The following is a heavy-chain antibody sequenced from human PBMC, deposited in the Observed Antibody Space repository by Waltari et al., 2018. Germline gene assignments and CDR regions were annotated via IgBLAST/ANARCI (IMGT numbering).Heavy chain of an antibody. CDR3: ASGGHVDY. V-gene: IGHV3-7*01. Sequence: EVQLVESGGGLVQPGGSLRLSCAASEFIFSNFWMTWVRQAPGKGLEGVANMNEDGSEKNYVDSVKGRFTISRDNAKNSLYLQMNSLRPEDTAVYYCASGGHVDYCGQGTLVTVSS. CDR2: MNEDGSEK. J-gene: IGHJ4*02. CDR1: EFIFSNFW.